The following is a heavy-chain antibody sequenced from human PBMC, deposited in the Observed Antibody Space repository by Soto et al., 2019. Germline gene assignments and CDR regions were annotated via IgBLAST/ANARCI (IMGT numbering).Heavy chain of an antibody. CDR3: AKDGCSSTSCYHFDS. CDR2: ISDSGGTA. Sequence: EVQLLESGGGLVLPGESLRLSCAASGFTFSTCAMSWVRQAPGKGLEWVSAISDSGGTAFHADPVKGRFTISRENSKSTLYLQMSGLRAEDTAVYYCAKDGCSSTSCYHFDSWGQGTLVTVSS. J-gene: IGHJ4*02. D-gene: IGHD2-2*01. V-gene: IGHV3-23*01. CDR1: GFTFSTCA.